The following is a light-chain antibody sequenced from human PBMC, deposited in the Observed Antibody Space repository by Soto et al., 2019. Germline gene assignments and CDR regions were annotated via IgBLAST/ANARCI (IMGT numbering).Light chain of an antibody. CDR2: GAS. Sequence: EMVMTQSPATLSVSPGERVTLSCRASQSISNYLAWYQQKPGQTPRLLIYGASTRATGIPARFSGSGSGTELTLTISSLQSEDFAVYYCQHYKNWPPALTVGGGTKVEI. V-gene: IGKV3-15*01. J-gene: IGKJ4*01. CDR1: QSISNY. CDR3: QHYKNWPPALT.